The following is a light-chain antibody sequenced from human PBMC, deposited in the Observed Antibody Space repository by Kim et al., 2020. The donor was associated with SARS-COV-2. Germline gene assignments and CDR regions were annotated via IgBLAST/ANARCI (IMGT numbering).Light chain of an antibody. CDR1: QSVSSNY. V-gene: IGKV3-20*01. CDR3: QQYTSSPAT. J-gene: IGKJ1*01. Sequence: EIALTQSPGTLSLSPGERATLSCRASQSVSSNYLAWYQQKPGQAPRLLIYGASSRATGIPDRFSGSGSGTDFTLTITRLEPEDFAAYYCQQYTSSPATFGQGTKVDIK. CDR2: GAS.